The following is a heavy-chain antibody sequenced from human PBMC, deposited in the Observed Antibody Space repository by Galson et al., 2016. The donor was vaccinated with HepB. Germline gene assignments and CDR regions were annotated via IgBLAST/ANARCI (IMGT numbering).Heavy chain of an antibody. J-gene: IGHJ3*01. CDR2: IRSRGAT. V-gene: IGHV3-23*01. Sequence: SLRLSCAVSGLTFNRYAMTWVRQAPGMPLEWVSTIRSRGATYYADSAKGRFTISRDNSENMVYLQMRRLRAEDTAVYFCAKPLRMDSFTMTVLVKTLGSFYVWGQGTMVTVA. D-gene: IGHD3/OR15-3a*01. CDR1: GLTFNRYA. CDR3: AKPLRMDSFTMTVLVKTLGSFYV.